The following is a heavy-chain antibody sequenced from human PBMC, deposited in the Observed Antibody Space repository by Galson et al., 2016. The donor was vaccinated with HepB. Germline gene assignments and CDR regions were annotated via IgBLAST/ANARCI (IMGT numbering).Heavy chain of an antibody. CDR3: ARGDYDILTAYYGSAGY. J-gene: IGHJ4*01. D-gene: IGHD3-9*01. V-gene: IGHV1-46*01. CDR2: INPNGGST. Sequence: SVKVSCKASGYTFTYYYMHWVRQAPGQGLEWMGIINPNGGSTTYAQNVQGRLTMTRDTSTSTVYMELSSLRSDDSAVYYCARGDYDILTAYYGSAGYWGHGTLVTVSS. CDR1: GYTFTYYY.